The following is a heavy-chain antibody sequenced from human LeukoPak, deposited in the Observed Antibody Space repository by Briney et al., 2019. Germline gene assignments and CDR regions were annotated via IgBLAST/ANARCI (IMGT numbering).Heavy chain of an antibody. Sequence: ASVKVCCEASGYTYTSYGISWVRQAPGQGLEWMGWISAYNGNTNYAQKLQGRVTMTTDTSTSTAYMELRSLRSDDTAVYYCAVGATSYYYYMDVWGKGTTVTVSS. CDR3: AVGATSYYYYMDV. D-gene: IGHD1-26*01. V-gene: IGHV1-18*01. J-gene: IGHJ6*03. CDR1: GYTYTSYG. CDR2: ISAYNGNT.